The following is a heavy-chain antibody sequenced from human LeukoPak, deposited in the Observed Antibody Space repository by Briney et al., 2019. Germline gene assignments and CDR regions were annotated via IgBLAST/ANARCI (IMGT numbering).Heavy chain of an antibody. J-gene: IGHJ1*01. CDR3: ARPPHSCSSTSCYSQY. CDR1: GFTFNNYG. D-gene: IGHD2-2*02. V-gene: IGHV3-30*03. Sequence: GSLRLSCAASGFTFNNYGMHWVRQAPGKGLEWVAIISYDGSNKYYPDSVKGRFTTSRDNSENTVYLQMNSLRVEDTAVYFCARPPHSCSSTSCYSQYWGQGTLVTVSP. CDR2: ISYDGSNK.